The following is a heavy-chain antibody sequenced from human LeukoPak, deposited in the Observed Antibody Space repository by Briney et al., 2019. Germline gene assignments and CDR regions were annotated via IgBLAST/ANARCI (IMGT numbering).Heavy chain of an antibody. V-gene: IGHV4-59*08. Sequence: SETLSLTCTVSGGSINNYYRNWIRQPPGKGLEWMGNIHNRGTTNYNPSLKSRVSISLDTSTNQFSLKLGSVTAADTAVYYCARRLTMSRLWEDSWLDPWGQGTLVTVSS. CDR1: GGSINNYY. CDR2: IHNRGTT. D-gene: IGHD1-26*01. CDR3: ARRLTMSRLWEDSWLDP. J-gene: IGHJ5*02.